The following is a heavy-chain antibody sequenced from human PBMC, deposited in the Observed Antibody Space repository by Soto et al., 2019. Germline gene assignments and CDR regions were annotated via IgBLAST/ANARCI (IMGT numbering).Heavy chain of an antibody. Sequence: GGSLRLSCAASGFTFSGSAMHWVRQASGKGLEWVGRIRSKANSYATAYAASVKGRFTISRDDSKNTAYLQMNSLKTEDTAVYYCTRLLVGATNRDYFDYWGQGTRVTVAS. D-gene: IGHD1-26*01. CDR3: TRLLVGATNRDYFDY. CDR2: IRSKANSYAT. J-gene: IGHJ4*02. V-gene: IGHV3-73*01. CDR1: GFTFSGSA.